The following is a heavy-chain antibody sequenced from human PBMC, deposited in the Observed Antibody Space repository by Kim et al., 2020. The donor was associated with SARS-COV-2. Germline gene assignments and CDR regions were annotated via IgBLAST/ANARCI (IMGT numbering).Heavy chain of an antibody. Sequence: SETLSLTCTVSGGSISSGGYYWSWIRQHPGKGLEWIGYIYYSGSTYYNPSLKSRVTISVDTSKNQFSLKLSSVTAADTAVYYCARRSIQLWTNLGYGMDVWGQGTTVTVSS. D-gene: IGHD5-18*01. CDR2: IYYSGST. J-gene: IGHJ6*02. CDR1: GGSISSGGYY. V-gene: IGHV4-31*03. CDR3: ARRSIQLWTNLGYGMDV.